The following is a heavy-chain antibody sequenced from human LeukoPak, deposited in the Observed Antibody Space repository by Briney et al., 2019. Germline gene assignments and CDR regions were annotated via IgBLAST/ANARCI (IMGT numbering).Heavy chain of an antibody. CDR2: MNPTCSIT. Sequence: ASLKVSCKASGYTFTSSDINWVRQATGQGLEWRGWMNPTCSITGYAQKFQARVTITRNTSISTAYVALSSLRSEDTAVYSCARGIDTYCSGGSCYYRAFDIWGQGTMVTVSS. D-gene: IGHD2-15*01. CDR3: ARGIDTYCSGGSCYYRAFDI. V-gene: IGHV1-8*03. J-gene: IGHJ3*02. CDR1: GYTFTSSD.